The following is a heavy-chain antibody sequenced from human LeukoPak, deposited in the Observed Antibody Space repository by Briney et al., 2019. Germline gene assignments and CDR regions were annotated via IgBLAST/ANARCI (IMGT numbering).Heavy chain of an antibody. Sequence: GGSLRLSCAASGFTFSSYAMHWVRQAPGKGLEWVAVISYDGSNKYCADSVKGRFTISRDNSKNTLYLQMNSLRAEDTAVYYCARDGSGYSYGYDYFDYWGQGTLVTVSS. V-gene: IGHV3-30-3*01. D-gene: IGHD5-18*01. CDR3: ARDGSGYSYGYDYFDY. CDR1: GFTFSSYA. CDR2: ISYDGSNK. J-gene: IGHJ4*02.